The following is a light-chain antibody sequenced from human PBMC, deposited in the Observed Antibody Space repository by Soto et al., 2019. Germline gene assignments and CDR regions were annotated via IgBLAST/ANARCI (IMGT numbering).Light chain of an antibody. V-gene: IGKV1-5*03. CDR2: KAS. J-gene: IGKJ1*01. Sequence: DIQMTQAPSTLSASVGDRVTITCRASQSISSWLAWYQQKPGKAPKLLIYKASSLESGVPSRFSGSGSGTEFTLTISSLQPDDFSIYYCQQYGTFGQGTKVEIK. CDR3: QQYGT. CDR1: QSISSW.